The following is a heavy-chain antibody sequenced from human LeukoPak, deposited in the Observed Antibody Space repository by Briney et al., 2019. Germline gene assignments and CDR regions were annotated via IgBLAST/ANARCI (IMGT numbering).Heavy chain of an antibody. D-gene: IGHD5-18*01. CDR3: ARHANIQLCLLFDY. V-gene: IGHV4-39*01. J-gene: IGHJ4*02. CDR2: IFYSGST. Sequence: PSETLSLTCTVPGGSISSSSYYWSWIRQPPGKGLEWLGSIFYSGSTYYNQYLKSRVTISVDTSKNHFPLKLSSVTAADTAVYYCARHANIQLCLLFDYWGQGTLVTVSS. CDR1: GGSISSSSYY.